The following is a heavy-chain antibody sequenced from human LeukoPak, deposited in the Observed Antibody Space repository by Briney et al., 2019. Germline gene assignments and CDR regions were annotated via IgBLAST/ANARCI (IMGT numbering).Heavy chain of an antibody. CDR2: IYYSGST. J-gene: IGHJ4*02. CDR1: GGSFSGYY. V-gene: IGHV4-34*01. Sequence: PSETLSLTCAVYGGSFSGYYWSWIRQPPGKGLEWIGSIYYSGSTYYNPSLKSRVTISVDTSKNQFSLKLSSVTAADTAVYYCARAYSSSWLDYWGQGTLVTVSS. D-gene: IGHD6-13*01. CDR3: ARAYSSSWLDY.